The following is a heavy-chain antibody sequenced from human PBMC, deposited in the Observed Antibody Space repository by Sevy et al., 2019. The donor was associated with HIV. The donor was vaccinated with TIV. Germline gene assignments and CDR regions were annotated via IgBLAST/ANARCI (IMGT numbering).Heavy chain of an antibody. CDR2: IPYSGST. D-gene: IGHD6-19*01. Sequence: SETLSLTCSVSGASFGVGGYYWGGFRQPPGKGLEWFAGIPYSGSTSYNPSLRSRVTISADTSKNQFSLKLNSVTAADTARYYCAGPTLTYSSGWSYYDYWGQGTVVTVSS. CDR1: GASFGVGGYY. J-gene: IGHJ4*02. V-gene: IGHV4-39*01. CDR3: AGPTLTYSSGWSYYDY.